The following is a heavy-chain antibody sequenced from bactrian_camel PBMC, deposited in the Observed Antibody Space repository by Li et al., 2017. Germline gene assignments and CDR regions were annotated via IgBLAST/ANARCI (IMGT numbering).Heavy chain of an antibody. CDR1: GYTDSSYC. CDR2: IDSDGST. Sequence: HVQLVESGGGSVQVGGSLRLSCAASGYTDSSYCMGWFRQAPGKEREGVARIDSDGSTSYANSVKGRFAISQDNAKNTLYLQMNSLKPEDTAVYYCAADLDSGGYYFKGQYWGQGTQVTVS. V-gene: IGHV3S9*01. CDR3: AADLDSGGYYFKGQY. D-gene: IGHD2*01. J-gene: IGHJ4*01.